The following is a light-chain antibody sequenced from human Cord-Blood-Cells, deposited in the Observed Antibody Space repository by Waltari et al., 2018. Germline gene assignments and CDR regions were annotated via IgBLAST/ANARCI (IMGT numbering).Light chain of an antibody. Sequence: ISCSGSSSTIGSNYVYWYQQLPGTAPKLLIYRNNQRPSGVPDRFSGSKSGTSASLAISGLRSEDEADYYCAAWDDSLSGYVFGTGTKVSVL. V-gene: IGLV1-47*01. J-gene: IGLJ1*01. CDR3: AAWDDSLSGYV. CDR1: SSTIGSNY. CDR2: RNN.